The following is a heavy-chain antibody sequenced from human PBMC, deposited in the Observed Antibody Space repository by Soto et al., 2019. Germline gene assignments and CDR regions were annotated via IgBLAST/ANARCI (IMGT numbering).Heavy chain of an antibody. V-gene: IGHV3-15*01. D-gene: IGHD3-3*01. CDR1: GFTFSNAW. Sequence: EVQLVESGGGLVKPGGSLRLSCAASGFTFSNAWMSWFRQAPGKGLEWVGRIKSKTDGGTTDYAAPVKGRFTISKDDSKNTLYLQMNRLKPEDTDVYSCTTEGGFWSGTDDYWGQGTLVNVSS. CDR2: IKSKTDGGTT. J-gene: IGHJ4*02. CDR3: TTEGGFWSGTDDY.